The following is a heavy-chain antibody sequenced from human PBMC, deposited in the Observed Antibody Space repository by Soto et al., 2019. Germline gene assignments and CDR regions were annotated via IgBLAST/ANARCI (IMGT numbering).Heavy chain of an antibody. V-gene: IGHV3-53*01. CDR3: AKDGRGSGSHYNSFGY. CDR2: IYSTGTT. CDR1: GFTVGNNY. D-gene: IGHD3-10*01. J-gene: IGHJ4*02. Sequence: EVQLVESGGGLIQPGWSLKLSCAASGFTVGNNYMSWVRQAPGKGLAWVSLIYSTGTTKYADSVKGRFTVSRDNAKNTLYLQMNSLRAEDTAVYYCAKDGRGSGSHYNSFGYWGQGTLVTVSS.